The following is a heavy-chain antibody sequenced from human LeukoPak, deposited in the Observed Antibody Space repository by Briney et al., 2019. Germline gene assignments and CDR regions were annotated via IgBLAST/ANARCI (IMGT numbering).Heavy chain of an antibody. CDR3: ARHPVDTEKYYYYGMDV. D-gene: IGHD5-18*01. J-gene: IGHJ6*02. CDR2: IYYSGST. Sequence: PSETLSLTCTVSGGSISSGEYYWSWIRQPPGKGLEWIAYIYYSGSTYYNPSLKSRVTISVDTSKNQFSLKLSSVTAADTAVYYCARHPVDTEKYYYYGMDVWGQGTTVTVSS. V-gene: IGHV4-30-4*01. CDR1: GGSISSGEYY.